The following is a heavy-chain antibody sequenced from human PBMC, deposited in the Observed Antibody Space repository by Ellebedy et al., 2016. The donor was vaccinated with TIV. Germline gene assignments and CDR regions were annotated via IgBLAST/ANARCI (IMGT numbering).Heavy chain of an antibody. Sequence: AASVKVSCRVSVYTLTELSMHWVRQAPGKGLEWMGGFDPEDGETIYAQKFQCRVTMNEDTSTDTAYMELSSLRSEDTAVYYCATGRQWLGYYWYFDLWGRGTLVTVSS. V-gene: IGHV1-24*01. CDR2: FDPEDGET. J-gene: IGHJ2*01. CDR1: VYTLTELS. D-gene: IGHD6-19*01. CDR3: ATGRQWLGYYWYFDL.